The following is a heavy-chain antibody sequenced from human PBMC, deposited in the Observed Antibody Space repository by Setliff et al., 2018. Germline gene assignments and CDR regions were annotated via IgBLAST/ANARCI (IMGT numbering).Heavy chain of an antibody. J-gene: IGHJ6*03. CDR1: GGTFSSYG. V-gene: IGHV1-69*05. CDR2: TIPIFGTT. Sequence: SVKVSCKASGGTFSSYGISWVRQAPGQGLEWMGGTIPIFGTTDYAQKFRDRATIITDESTSTAFMQLSSLRSEDTAVYYCVREGVDSRSSTDYRYYMDVWGKGTTVTVSS. CDR3: VREGVDSRSSTDYRYYMDV. D-gene: IGHD3-22*01.